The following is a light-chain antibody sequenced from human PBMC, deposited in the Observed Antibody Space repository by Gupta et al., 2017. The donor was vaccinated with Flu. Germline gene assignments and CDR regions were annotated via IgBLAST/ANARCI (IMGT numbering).Light chain of an antibody. V-gene: IGLV3-21*03. CDR2: DDS. Sequence: SYVLTQPPSVSVAPGKTARITCGGNNIGSKSVHWYQQRPGQAPVVAVHDDSDRPSGIPERFSGSNSGNTATLTISRVEAGDEADYYCQVWDSSSDHVVIFGGGTKLTVL. J-gene: IGLJ2*01. CDR1: NIGSKS. CDR3: QVWDSSSDHVVI.